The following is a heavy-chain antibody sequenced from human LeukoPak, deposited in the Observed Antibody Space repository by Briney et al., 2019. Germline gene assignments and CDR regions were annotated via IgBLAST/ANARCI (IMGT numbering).Heavy chain of an antibody. D-gene: IGHD2-2*01. CDR2: INPSGGST. V-gene: IGHV1-46*01. Sequence: ASVKVSCKASGYTFTSYYMHWLRQAPGEGLEWMGMINPSGGSTSYAQKFQGRVTMTRNTSISTAYMELSSLRSEDTAVYYCARERVDYQLLSKRGVYYFDYWGQGTLVTVSS. J-gene: IGHJ4*02. CDR3: ARERVDYQLLSKRGVYYFDY. CDR1: GYTFTSYY.